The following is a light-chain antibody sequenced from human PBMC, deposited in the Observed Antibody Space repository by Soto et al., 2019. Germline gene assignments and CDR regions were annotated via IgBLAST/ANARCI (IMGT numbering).Light chain of an antibody. J-gene: IGLJ2*01. Sequence: QSVLTQPPSVSAAPGQKVSISCSGSSSNVGKNFVSWYQHVPGKAPKLLIYGNSNRPSGVPDRFSGSKSGTSASLAITGLQAEDEADYYCQSYDSSLSGSEVFGGGTKLTVL. CDR2: GNS. CDR1: SSNVGKNF. V-gene: IGLV1-40*01. CDR3: QSYDSSLSGSEV.